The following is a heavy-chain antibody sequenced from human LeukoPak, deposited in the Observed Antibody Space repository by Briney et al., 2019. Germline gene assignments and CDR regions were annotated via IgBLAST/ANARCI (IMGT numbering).Heavy chain of an antibody. CDR3: AHGSMYQLDY. V-gene: IGHV3-23*01. CDR2: IIGGAGGT. J-gene: IGHJ4*02. Sequence: GGSLRLSCTASGFTFNNHAMNWVRQAPGKGLEWVSGIIGGAGGTYYADSVKGRFTISRDNAKNTLYLQMNSLRAEDTAVYYCAHGSMYQLDYWGQGTLVTVSS. CDR1: GFTFNNHA. D-gene: IGHD2-2*01.